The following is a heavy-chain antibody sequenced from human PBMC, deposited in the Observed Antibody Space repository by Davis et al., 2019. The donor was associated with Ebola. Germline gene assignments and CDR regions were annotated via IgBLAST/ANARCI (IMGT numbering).Heavy chain of an antibody. J-gene: IGHJ5*02. D-gene: IGHD2-15*01. CDR2: IYSSGNT. Sequence: PSETLSPTCTLSGASTTSGGYVWNWIRQHPGKGLEWIGYIYSSGNTHYNPSLKSRISISLGTSKSHFSLKLSSETAAATAVYYFARLIVGAGWFDPWGQGTLVTVSS. CDR1: GASTTSGGYV. V-gene: IGHV4-31*03. CDR3: ARLIVGAGWFDP.